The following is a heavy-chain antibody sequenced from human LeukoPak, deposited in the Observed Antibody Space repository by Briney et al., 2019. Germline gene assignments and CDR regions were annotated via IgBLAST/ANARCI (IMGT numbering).Heavy chain of an antibody. CDR1: GFSFTDYY. D-gene: IGHD5-12*01. CDR3: ARYPVGNYDSGFDY. V-gene: IGHV3-11*06. J-gene: IGHJ4*02. Sequence: GSLRLSCAASGFSFTDYYMTWIRQVPGKGLEWVSYITSSGSYTNYADSVKGRFTISRDNANNSLYLQMNSLRAEDTAVYYCARYPVGNYDSGFDYWGQGCLVIVSS. CDR2: ITSSGSYT.